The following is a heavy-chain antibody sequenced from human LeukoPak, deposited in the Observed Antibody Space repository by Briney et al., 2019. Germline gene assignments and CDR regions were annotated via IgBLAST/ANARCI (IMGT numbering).Heavy chain of an antibody. V-gene: IGHV4-59*01. CDR1: GGSISSYY. D-gene: IGHD6-19*01. J-gene: IGHJ4*02. CDR3: ASLPIAVAGRGGY. CDR2: IYYSGST. Sequence: PSETLSLTCTVSGGSISSYYWSWIRQPPGKGLEWIGYIYYSGSTNHNPSLKSRVTISVDTSKNQFSLKLSSVTAADTAVYYCASLPIAVAGRGGYWGQGTLVTVSS.